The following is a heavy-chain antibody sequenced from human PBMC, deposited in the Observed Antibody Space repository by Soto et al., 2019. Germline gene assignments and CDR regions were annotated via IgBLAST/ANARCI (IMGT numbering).Heavy chain of an antibody. V-gene: IGHV4-39*01. Sequence: SETLSLTCTVSGGSISSSSYYWGWIRQPPGKGLEWIGSIYYSGSTYYNPSLKSRVTISVDTSKNQFSLKLSSVTAADTAVYYCARLTVTLDYWGQGTLVTSPQ. CDR2: IYYSGST. CDR3: ARLTVTLDY. D-gene: IGHD4-4*01. CDR1: GGSISSSSYY. J-gene: IGHJ4*02.